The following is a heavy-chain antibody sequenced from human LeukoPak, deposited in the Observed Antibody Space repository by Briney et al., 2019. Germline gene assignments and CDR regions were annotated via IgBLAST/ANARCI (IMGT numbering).Heavy chain of an antibody. J-gene: IGHJ4*02. D-gene: IGHD2-2*02. CDR2: IRYDGSNT. CDR3: ARTSVAAAISPYYFDY. CDR1: GFTFNNDG. Sequence: AGGSLRLSCAASGFTFNNDGMHWVRQAPGKGLEWLAFIRYDGSNTYYADSVKGRFTISRDNAKNSPYLQMASLRAEDTAVYYCARTSVAAAISPYYFDYWGQGTLVTVSS. V-gene: IGHV3-30*02.